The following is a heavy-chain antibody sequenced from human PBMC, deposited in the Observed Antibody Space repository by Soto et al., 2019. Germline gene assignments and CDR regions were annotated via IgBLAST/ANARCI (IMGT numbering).Heavy chain of an antibody. CDR2: MSYDGSDT. V-gene: IGHV3-30*02. J-gene: IGHJ4*02. D-gene: IGHD3-10*02. Sequence: SGGSLRLSCVGSVFIFSNNGMHWVRQTPGKGLEWVAFMSYDGSDTFYADSVKGRFTISRDNSKNTLFLHMSNLRAEDTAMYYCTIVRVADSALDHWGQGTLVTVSS. CDR1: VFIFSNNG. CDR3: TIVRVADSALDH.